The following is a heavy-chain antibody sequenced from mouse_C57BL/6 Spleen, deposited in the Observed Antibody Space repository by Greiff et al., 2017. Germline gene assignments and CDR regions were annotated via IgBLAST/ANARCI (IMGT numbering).Heavy chain of an antibody. CDR3: ARDYGSTVRGYFDY. CDR1: GYTFTSYW. J-gene: IGHJ2*01. CDR2: IHPNSGST. V-gene: IGHV1-64*01. Sequence: QVQLKQPGAELVKPGASVKLSCKASGYTFTSYWMHWVKQRPGQGLEWIGMIHPNSGSTNYNEKFKSKATLTVDKSSSTAYMQLSSLTSEDSAVYYCARDYGSTVRGYFDYWGQGTTLTVSS. D-gene: IGHD1-1*01.